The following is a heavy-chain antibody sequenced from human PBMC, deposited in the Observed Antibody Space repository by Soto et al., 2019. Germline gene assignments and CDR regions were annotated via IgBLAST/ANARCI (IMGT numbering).Heavy chain of an antibody. CDR1: GITFSSYA. CDR2: INNDGNNT. CDR3: AKRRYPNSGYFDY. D-gene: IGHD1-26*01. J-gene: IGHJ4*02. V-gene: IGHV3-23*01. Sequence: GGSLRLSCAASGITFSSYAMSWVRQAPGQGLEWVSAINNDGNNTYYADSVKGRFTISRDNSKNTLYLQMNSLRAEDTAVYYCAKRRYPNSGYFDYWGQGTVVTVSS.